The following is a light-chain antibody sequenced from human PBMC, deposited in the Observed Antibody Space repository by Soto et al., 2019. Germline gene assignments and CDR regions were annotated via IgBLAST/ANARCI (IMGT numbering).Light chain of an antibody. CDR1: SGHRNYI. CDR3: ETWDSNTRM. V-gene: IGLV4-60*02. J-gene: IGLJ3*02. CDR2: LEGSGAY. Sequence: QSVLTQSSSASASLGSSVKLTCTLSSGHRNYIIAWHQQQPGKAPRYLMRLEGSGAYYKGSGIPDRFSGSSSGTDRYLTISNLQFEDEADYYCETWDSNTRMFGGGTKLTVL.